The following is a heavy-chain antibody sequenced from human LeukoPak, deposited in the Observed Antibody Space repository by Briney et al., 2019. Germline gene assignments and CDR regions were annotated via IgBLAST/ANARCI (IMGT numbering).Heavy chain of an antibody. CDR1: GFTFSNYW. CDR3: ARGGVWPQDY. D-gene: IGHD3-16*01. V-gene: IGHV3-7*05. CDR2: IKKDGSEK. J-gene: IGHJ4*02. Sequence: GGSLRLSCEASGFTFSNYWMTWVRQAPGKGLEWVANIKKDGSEKYYVDSVKGRFTISRDNAKNSLYLQMNSLRAEDTAVYYCARGGVWPQDYWGQGTLVTVSS.